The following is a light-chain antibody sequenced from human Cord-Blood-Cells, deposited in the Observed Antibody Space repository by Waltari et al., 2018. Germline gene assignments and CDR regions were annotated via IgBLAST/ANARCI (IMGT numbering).Light chain of an antibody. CDR3: GADHGSGSNFVSV. CDR1: SGYSNYK. V-gene: IGLV9-49*01. CDR2: VGNGGIVG. J-gene: IGLJ3*02. Sequence: QPVLTQPPSASASLGASVTLTCTLSSGYSNYKVDWYQQRPGKGPRFVLRVGNGGIVGSKGDGVPDRFSVLGSGLNRYLTIKNIQEEDESDYHCGADHGSGSNFVSVFGGGTKLTVL.